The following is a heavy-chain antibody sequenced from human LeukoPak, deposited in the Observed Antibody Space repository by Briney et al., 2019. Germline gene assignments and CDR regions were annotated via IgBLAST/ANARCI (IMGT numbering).Heavy chain of an antibody. CDR3: AKDFSSGYLGDGFDI. Sequence: PAGSLRLSCAASGFTFSDYAMSWVRQGTGKGLEWVSGIGNSGHSTYYADSVKGRITISRDNFRNTLYLQMNSLRVEDTALFYCAKDFSSGYLGDGFDIWGQGTMVTVSA. D-gene: IGHD3-22*01. CDR1: GFTFSDYA. CDR2: IGNSGHST. V-gene: IGHV3-23*01. J-gene: IGHJ3*02.